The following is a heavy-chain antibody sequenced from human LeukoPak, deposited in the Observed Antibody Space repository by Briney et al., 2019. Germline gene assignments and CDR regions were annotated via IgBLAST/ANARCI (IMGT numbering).Heavy chain of an antibody. D-gene: IGHD3-10*01. J-gene: IGHJ4*02. CDR3: ARDFYNSGSSLLDY. CDR1: GYTFTKYA. CDR2: ISTGTGNP. V-gene: IGHV7-4-1*02. Sequence: ASVKVSCKASGYTFTKYAMNWLRQAPGQRPEWMGWISTGTGNPTYAQGFTGRFVFSLDTSVSTAYLEITSLKAEDTAVYYCARDFYNSGSSLLDYWGQGTLVTVSS.